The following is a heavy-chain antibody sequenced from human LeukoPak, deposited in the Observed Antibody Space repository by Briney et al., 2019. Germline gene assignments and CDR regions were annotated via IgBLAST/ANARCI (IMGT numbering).Heavy chain of an antibody. D-gene: IGHD4/OR15-4a*01. Sequence: GGSLRLSCAASGFTFSGYAMNWVRQAPGKGLEWVSYISSGGGSIFYADSVKGRFSISRDNAKNSLYLQMNSLRDDDTAVYFCAREVRGAYLDYWGQGTLVTVSS. V-gene: IGHV3-48*02. CDR1: GFTFSGYA. CDR2: ISSGGGSI. J-gene: IGHJ4*02. CDR3: AREVRGAYLDY.